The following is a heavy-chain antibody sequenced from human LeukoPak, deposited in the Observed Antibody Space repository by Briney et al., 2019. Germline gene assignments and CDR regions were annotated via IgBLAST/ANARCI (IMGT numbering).Heavy chain of an antibody. CDR3: ARGDYDYVWGN. V-gene: IGHV4-39*07. J-gene: IGHJ4*02. D-gene: IGHD3-16*01. CDR2: IYYSGST. CDR1: GGSISSSSYY. Sequence: SETLSLTCTVSGGSISSSSYYWGWIRQPPGKGLEWIGSIYYSGSTYYNPSLKSRVTISVDTSKNQFSLKLSSVTAADTAVYYCARGDYDYVWGNWGRGTLVTVSS.